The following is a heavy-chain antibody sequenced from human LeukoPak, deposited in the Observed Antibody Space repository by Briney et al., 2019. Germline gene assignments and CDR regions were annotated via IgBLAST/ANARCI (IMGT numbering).Heavy chain of an antibody. D-gene: IGHD3-22*01. J-gene: IGHJ4*02. CDR3: ARAVVDSSGSYDY. CDR2: IYHSGRI. V-gene: IGHV4-4*02. Sequence: SGTLSLTCAVSGGSISSGNWWSWVRQPPGKGLEWIGEIYHSGRINYNPSLKSRVTISVDKSKNQFSLKLSSVTAADTAVYYCARAVVDSSGSYDYWGQGTLVTVSS. CDR1: GGSISSGNW.